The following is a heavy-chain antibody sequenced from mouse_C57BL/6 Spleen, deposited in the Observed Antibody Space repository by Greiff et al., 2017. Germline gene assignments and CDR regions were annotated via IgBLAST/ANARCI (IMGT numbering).Heavy chain of an antibody. Sequence: QVQLQQPGAELVKPGASVKLSCKASGYTFTNYWMHWVKQRPGQGLEWIGMIHPNSGSTNYNEKFKSKATLTVDTSSSTAYMQLSSLTSEDSAVYYCASYYGRTFDYWGQGTTLTVSS. D-gene: IGHD1-1*01. CDR2: IHPNSGST. J-gene: IGHJ2*01. V-gene: IGHV1-64*01. CDR3: ASYYGRTFDY. CDR1: GYTFTNYW.